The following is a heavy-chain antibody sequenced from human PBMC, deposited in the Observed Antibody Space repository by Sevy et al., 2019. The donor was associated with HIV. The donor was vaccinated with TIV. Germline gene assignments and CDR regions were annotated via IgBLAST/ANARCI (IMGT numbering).Heavy chain of an antibody. CDR3: ARGTNYYESSGPSYFDY. CDR1: GFTFSSYW. Sequence: GGSLRLSCAASGFTFSSYWMHWVRQAPGKGLVWVSRINSDGSSTSYADSVKGRFTISRDNAKNSLYLQMNSLRAEDTAVYYCARGTNYYESSGPSYFDYWGQGSLVTVSS. CDR2: INSDGSST. D-gene: IGHD3-22*01. J-gene: IGHJ4*02. V-gene: IGHV3-74*01.